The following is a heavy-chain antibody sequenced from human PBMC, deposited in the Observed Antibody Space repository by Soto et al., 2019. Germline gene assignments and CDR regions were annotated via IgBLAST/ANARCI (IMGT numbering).Heavy chain of an antibody. D-gene: IGHD1-26*01. CDR2: IYYSGST. Sequence: SETLSLTCTVSGGSISSGDYYWSWIRQPPGKGLEWIGYIYYSGSTYYNPSLKSRVTISVDTSKNQFSLKLSSVTAADTAVYYCARVAIFSGSYGYWGPGTLVTVSS. CDR3: ARVAIFSGSYGY. CDR1: GGSISSGDYY. V-gene: IGHV4-30-4*01. J-gene: IGHJ4*02.